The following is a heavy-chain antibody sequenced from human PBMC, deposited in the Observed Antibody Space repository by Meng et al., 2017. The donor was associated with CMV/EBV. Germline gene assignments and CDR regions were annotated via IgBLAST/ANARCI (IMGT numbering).Heavy chain of an antibody. Sequence: ASVKVSCKASGYTFTGYYMHWVRQAPGQGLEWMGWINPNSGGTNYAQKFQGRVTMTRDTSISTAYMELSRLRSDDTAVYYRAGGWFGELSNRAYYYYGMDVWGQGTTVTV. CDR1: GYTFTGYY. D-gene: IGHD3-10*01. V-gene: IGHV1-2*02. CDR2: INPNSGGT. J-gene: IGHJ6*02. CDR3: AGGWFGELSNRAYYYYGMDV.